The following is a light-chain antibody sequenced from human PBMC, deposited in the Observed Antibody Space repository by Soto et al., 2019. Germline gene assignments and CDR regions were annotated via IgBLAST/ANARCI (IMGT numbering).Light chain of an antibody. J-gene: IGKJ1*01. V-gene: IGKV1-5*03. CDR2: KAS. CDR1: QTISSW. Sequence: DIQMTQSPSTLSGSVGDRVTITCRASQTISSWVAWYQPRPGKAPKLLSDKASTLKSWVPSRFSGSGDGTECTLTISSLQPDEVATYYCQHYKSYSEAFGQGTKLDIK. CDR3: QHYKSYSEA.